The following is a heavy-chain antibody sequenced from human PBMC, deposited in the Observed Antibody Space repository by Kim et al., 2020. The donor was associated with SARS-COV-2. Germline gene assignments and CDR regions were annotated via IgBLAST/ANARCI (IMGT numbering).Heavy chain of an antibody. J-gene: IGHJ6*02. CDR1: GFTFDTYA. CDR3: AKVVVMDGYNYYYYYGMDV. D-gene: IGHD3-22*01. V-gene: IGHV3-23*01. CDR2: ISGNGGNK. Sequence: GGSLRLSRVASGFTFDTYAMSWVRQAPGKGLEWVSVISGNGGNKFYADSVRGRFTISRDNSKNTLYLQMNSLRDEDTALYYCAKVVVMDGYNYYYYYGMDVWGQGTAVTVSS.